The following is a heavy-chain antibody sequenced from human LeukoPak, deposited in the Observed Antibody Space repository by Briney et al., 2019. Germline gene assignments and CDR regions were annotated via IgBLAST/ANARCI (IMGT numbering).Heavy chain of an antibody. V-gene: IGHV1-2*02. J-gene: IGHJ3*02. CDR3: ASRRAYYYDSSGSSAFDI. CDR1: GYTFTGYY. CDR2: INPNSGGT. D-gene: IGHD3-22*01. Sequence: ASVKVSCKASGYTFTGYYMHWVRQAPGQGLEWMGWINPNSGGTNYAQKFQGRVTMTRDTSISTAYMELSRLRSDDTAVYYCASRRAYYYDSSGSSAFDIWGQGTMVTVSS.